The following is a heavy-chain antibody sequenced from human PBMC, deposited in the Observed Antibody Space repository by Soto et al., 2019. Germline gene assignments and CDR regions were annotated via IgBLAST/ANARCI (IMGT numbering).Heavy chain of an antibody. V-gene: IGHV1-69*08. CDR3: ARDIASSGSLGDAFDI. CDR2: IIPILGIA. D-gene: IGHD3-10*01. J-gene: IGHJ3*02. Sequence: QVQLVQSGAEVKKPGSSVKVSCKASGGTFSSYTISWVRQAPGQGLEWMGRIIPILGIANYAQKFQGRVTITADKPKSTADMELSSLRSEATAVYYCARDIASSGSLGDAFDIWGQGTMVTVSS. CDR1: GGTFSSYT.